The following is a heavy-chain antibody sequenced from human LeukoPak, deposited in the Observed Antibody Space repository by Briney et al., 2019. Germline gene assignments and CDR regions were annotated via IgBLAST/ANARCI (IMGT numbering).Heavy chain of an antibody. CDR2: MNPNIGNT. Sequence: GASVKVSCKASGYTFTSYDINWVRQATGQGLEWRGWMNPNIGNTGYAQEFQGSVTMTRDTSISTAYMELSRLTSEDTAVYYCARRKPTSGAQYWFDPWGQGTLVTVSS. D-gene: IGHD3-10*01. CDR1: GYTFTSYD. J-gene: IGHJ5*02. CDR3: ARRKPTSGAQYWFDP. V-gene: IGHV1-8*01.